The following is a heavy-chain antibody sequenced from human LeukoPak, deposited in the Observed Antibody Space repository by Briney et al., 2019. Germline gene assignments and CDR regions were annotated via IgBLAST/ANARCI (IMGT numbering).Heavy chain of an antibody. J-gene: IGHJ4*02. CDR3: ARDGGYYDSSGIDY. CDR2: ISAYNGNT. CDR1: GYTFTSYG. D-gene: IGHD3-22*01. V-gene: IGHV1-18*01. Sequence: ASVKVSCKASGYTFTSYGISWVRQAPGQGHEWMGWISAYNGNTNYAQKLQGRVTMTTDTSTSTAYMELRSLRSDDTAVYYCARDGGYYDSSGIDYWGQGTLVTVSS.